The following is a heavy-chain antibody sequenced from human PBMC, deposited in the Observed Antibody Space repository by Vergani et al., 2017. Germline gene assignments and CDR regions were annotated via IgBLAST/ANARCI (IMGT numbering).Heavy chain of an antibody. CDR3: ARHGYYYGSGSYPNWFDP. J-gene: IGHJ5*02. CDR1: GYSISSGYY. CDR2: IYHSGST. V-gene: IGHV4-38-2*01. D-gene: IGHD3-10*01. Sequence: QVQLQESGPGLVKPSETLSLTCAVSGYSISSGYYWGWIRQPPGKGLEWIGSIYHSGSTYYNPSLKSRVIISVDTSKNQFSLKLSSVTAADTAVYYCARHGYYYGSGSYPNWFDPWGQGTLVTVSS.